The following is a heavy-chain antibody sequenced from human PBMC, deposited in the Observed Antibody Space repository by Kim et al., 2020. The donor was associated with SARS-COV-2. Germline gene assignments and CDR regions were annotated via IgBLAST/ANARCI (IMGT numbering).Heavy chain of an antibody. V-gene: IGHV1-18*01. CDR1: GYTFTSYG. J-gene: IGHJ5*02. D-gene: IGHD6-13*01. CDR2: ISAYKGNT. CDR3: ARDYSSSWYSWFDP. Sequence: ASVKVSCKASGYTFTSYGISWVRQAPGQELEWMGWISAYKGNTYYAQKLQGRVTMTTDTSTSTAYMELRSLRSDDTAVYYCARDYSSSWYSWFDPWGQGTLVTVSS.